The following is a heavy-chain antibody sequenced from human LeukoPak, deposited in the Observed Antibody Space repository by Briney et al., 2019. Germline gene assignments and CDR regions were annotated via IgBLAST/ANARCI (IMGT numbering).Heavy chain of an antibody. Sequence: GRSLRLSCAASGFTFSSYAMHWVRQAPGKGLEWVAVISYDGSNKYYADSVKGRFTISRDNAKNSLYLQMNSLRAEDTAVYYCARETHIVVVTGSFDYWGQGTLVTVSS. CDR2: ISYDGSNK. CDR1: GFTFSSYA. D-gene: IGHD2-21*02. CDR3: ARETHIVVVTGSFDY. V-gene: IGHV3-30-3*01. J-gene: IGHJ4*02.